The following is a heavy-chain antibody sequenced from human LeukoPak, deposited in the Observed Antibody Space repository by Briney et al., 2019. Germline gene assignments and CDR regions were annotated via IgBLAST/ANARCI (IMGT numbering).Heavy chain of an antibody. D-gene: IGHD3-10*01. Sequence: GASVKVSCKASGYTFTDSYVHWVRQAPGQGLEWMGRINPNSGGTNYAQKFQGRVTMTRDTSISTAYMELSRLRSDDTAVYYCARPTISYSTYYCGSGSYNSFADDYWGQGTLVTVSS. J-gene: IGHJ4*02. CDR2: INPNSGGT. V-gene: IGHV1-2*06. CDR1: GYTFTDSY. CDR3: ARPTISYSTYYCGSGSYNSFADDY.